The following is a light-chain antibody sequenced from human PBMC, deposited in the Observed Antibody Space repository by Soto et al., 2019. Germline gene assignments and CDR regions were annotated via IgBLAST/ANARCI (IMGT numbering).Light chain of an antibody. Sequence: QAVVTQPPSASGTPGQRLTIFCSGGSSNIGRNYVFWYQQVPGTAPKVLIYNNDQRPAGVPDRFSGSKSGTSASLAISGLRSEDEADYYCAAWADSLSAWVFGGGTKLTVL. J-gene: IGLJ3*02. CDR1: SSNIGRNY. V-gene: IGLV1-47*02. CDR3: AAWADSLSAWV. CDR2: NND.